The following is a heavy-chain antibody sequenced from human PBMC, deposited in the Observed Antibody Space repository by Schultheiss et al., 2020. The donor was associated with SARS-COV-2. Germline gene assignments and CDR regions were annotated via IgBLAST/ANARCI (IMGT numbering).Heavy chain of an antibody. CDR3: AREWGYCTKGVCYPIYRVYYYYGMDV. Sequence: GGSLRLSCAASGFTFSSYGMHWVRQAPGKGLEWVAVISYDGSNKYYADSVKGRFTISRDNSKNTLYLQMNSLRAEDTAVYYCAREWGYCTKGVCYPIYRVYYYYGMDVWGQGTTVTVSS. J-gene: IGHJ6*02. D-gene: IGHD2-8*01. CDR2: ISYDGSNK. V-gene: IGHV3-30*03. CDR1: GFTFSSYG.